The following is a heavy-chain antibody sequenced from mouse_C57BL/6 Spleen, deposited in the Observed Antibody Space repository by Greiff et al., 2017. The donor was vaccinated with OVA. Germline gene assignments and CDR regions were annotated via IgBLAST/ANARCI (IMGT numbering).Heavy chain of an antibody. J-gene: IGHJ3*01. CDR1: GYTFTDYY. D-gene: IGHD2-2*01. Sequence: EVQLQQSGPVLVKPGASVKMSCKASGYTFTDYYMNWVKQSHGKSLEWIGVINPYNGGTSYNQKFKGKATLTVDKSSSTAYMELNSLTSEDSAVYYCARGKGGYLAWFAYWGQGTLVTVSA. V-gene: IGHV1-19*01. CDR2: INPYNGGT. CDR3: ARGKGGYLAWFAY.